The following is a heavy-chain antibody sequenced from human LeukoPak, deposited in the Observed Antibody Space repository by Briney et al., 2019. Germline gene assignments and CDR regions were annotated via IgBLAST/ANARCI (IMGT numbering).Heavy chain of an antibody. CDR1: GFTFSSYG. V-gene: IGHV3-30*18. D-gene: IGHD6-19*01. Sequence: GGSLRLSGAASGFTFSSYGMHWVRQAPGKGLEGWAVISYDGSNEYYVDSVKGRFTISRDNSKNTLYLQMNSLRVEDTAVYYCAKRFSSGWDFDYWGQGTLVTVSS. CDR2: ISYDGSNE. J-gene: IGHJ4*02. CDR3: AKRFSSGWDFDY.